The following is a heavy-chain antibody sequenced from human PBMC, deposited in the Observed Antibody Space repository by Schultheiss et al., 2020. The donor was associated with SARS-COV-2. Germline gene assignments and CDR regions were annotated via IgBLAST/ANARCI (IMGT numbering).Heavy chain of an antibody. CDR1: GFTFSSYW. Sequence: GESLKISCAASGFTFSSYWMHWVRQAPGKGLEWVSSISSSSSYIYYADSVKGRFTISRDNAKNSLYLQMNSLRAEDTAVYYCAKDLGPYSGYDYLSDYWGQGTLVTVSS. CDR2: ISSSSSYI. D-gene: IGHD5-12*01. CDR3: AKDLGPYSGYDYLSDY. V-gene: IGHV3-21*04. J-gene: IGHJ4*02.